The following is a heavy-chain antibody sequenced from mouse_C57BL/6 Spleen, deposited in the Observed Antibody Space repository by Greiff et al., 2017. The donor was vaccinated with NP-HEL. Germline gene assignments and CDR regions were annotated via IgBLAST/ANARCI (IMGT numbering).Heavy chain of an antibody. CDR1: GYTFTSYW. V-gene: IGHV1-61*01. D-gene: IGHD4-1*01. CDR2: IYPSDSET. J-gene: IGHJ3*01. Sequence: QVQLQQPGAELVRPGSSVKLSCKASGYTFTSYWMDWVKQRPGQGLEWIGNIYPSDSETHYNQKFKDKATLTVDKSSSTAYMQLSSLTSEDSAVYYCARGGLTGWFAYWGQGTLVTVSA. CDR3: ARGGLTGWFAY.